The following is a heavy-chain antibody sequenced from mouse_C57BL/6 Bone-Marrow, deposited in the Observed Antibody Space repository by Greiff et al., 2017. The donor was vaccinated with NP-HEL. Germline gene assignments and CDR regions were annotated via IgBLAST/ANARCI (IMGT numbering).Heavy chain of an antibody. D-gene: IGHD2-4*01. V-gene: IGHV5-9-1*02. J-gene: IGHJ4*01. CDR2: ISSGGGYI. CDR3: TRVYYDYEDYYAMDY. CDR1: GFTFSSYA. Sequence: EVQVVESGEGLVKPGGSLKLSCAASGFTFSSYAMSWVRQTPEKRLEWVAYISSGGGYIYYADTVKGRFTISRDNARNTLYLQMSSLKSEDTAMYYGTRVYYDYEDYYAMDYWGQGTSVTVSS.